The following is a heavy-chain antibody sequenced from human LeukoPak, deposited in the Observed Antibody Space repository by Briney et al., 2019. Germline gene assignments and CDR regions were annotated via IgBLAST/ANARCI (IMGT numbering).Heavy chain of an antibody. Sequence: GASLRLSCAASGFTFSSYAMSWVRQAPGKGLEWVSAISGSGGSTYYADSAKGRFTISRDNSKNTLYLQMNSLRAEDTAVYYCAKSNWNYEFDYWGQGTLVTVSS. CDR1: GFTFSSYA. J-gene: IGHJ4*02. V-gene: IGHV3-23*01. CDR3: AKSNWNYEFDY. CDR2: ISGSGGST. D-gene: IGHD1-7*01.